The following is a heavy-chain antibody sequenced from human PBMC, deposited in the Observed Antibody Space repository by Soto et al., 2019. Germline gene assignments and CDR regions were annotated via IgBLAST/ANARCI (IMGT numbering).Heavy chain of an antibody. D-gene: IGHD6-6*01. Sequence: SETLSLTCTVSGGSISSGDYYWSWIRQPPGKGLEWIGYIYHSGSTYYNPSLKSRVTISVDASKNQFSLKLSSVTAADTAVYYCARERPDGARLDPWGQGTLVTVS. CDR1: GGSISSGDYY. CDR3: ARERPDGARLDP. J-gene: IGHJ5*02. CDR2: IYHSGST. V-gene: IGHV4-30-4*01.